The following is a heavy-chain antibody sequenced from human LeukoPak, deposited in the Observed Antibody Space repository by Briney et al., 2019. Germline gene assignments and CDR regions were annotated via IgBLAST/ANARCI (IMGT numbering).Heavy chain of an antibody. CDR2: IYYSGST. D-gene: IGHD3-10*01. J-gene: IGHJ5*02. Sequence: PSETLSLTCTVSGGSISSYYWSWIWQPPGKGLEWIGYIYYSGSTNYNPSLKSRVTISVDTSKNQFSLKLSSVTAADTAVYYCARHSNYGSGSYYRYWFDPWGQGTLVTVSS. CDR3: ARHSNYGSGSYYRYWFDP. CDR1: GGSISSYY. V-gene: IGHV4-59*08.